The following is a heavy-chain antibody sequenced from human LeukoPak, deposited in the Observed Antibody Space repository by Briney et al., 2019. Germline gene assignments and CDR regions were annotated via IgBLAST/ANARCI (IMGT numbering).Heavy chain of an antibody. Sequence: ASVKVSCKASGFTFTSSAMQWVRQARGQRLEWIGWIVVGSGNTNYAQKFQERVTITRDMSTSTAYMELSSLRSEDTAVYYCARDGGSSWYFDYWGQGTLATVSS. J-gene: IGHJ4*02. CDR2: IVVGSGNT. D-gene: IGHD6-13*01. CDR3: ARDGGSSWYFDY. CDR1: GFTFTSSA. V-gene: IGHV1-58*02.